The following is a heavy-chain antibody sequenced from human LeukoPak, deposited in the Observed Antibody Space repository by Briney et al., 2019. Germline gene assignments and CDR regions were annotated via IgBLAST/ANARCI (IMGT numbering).Heavy chain of an antibody. J-gene: IGHJ4*02. D-gene: IGHD6-13*01. CDR2: ISSSGGTT. CDR3: ANAPVYSSSWYGFYY. V-gene: IGHV3-23*01. CDR1: GFTFSSYA. Sequence: PGGSLRLSCVASGFTFSSYAMTWVRQAPGKGLEWVSTISSSGGTTHYADSVKGRFTISRDNSKNTLYLQMNSLRAEDTAVYYCANAPVYSSSWYGFYYWGQGTQVTVST.